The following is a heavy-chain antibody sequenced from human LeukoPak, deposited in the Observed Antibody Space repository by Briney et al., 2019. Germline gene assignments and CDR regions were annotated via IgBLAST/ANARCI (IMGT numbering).Heavy chain of an antibody. CDR3: ARDKRGMDYYMDV. CDR1: GYTFTGYY. Sequence: ASVKVSCKASGYTFTGYYMHWVRQAPGQGLEWMGGIIPIFGTANYAQKFQGRVTITADESTSTAYMELSSLRSEDTAVYYCARDKRGMDYYMDVWGKGTTVTVSS. CDR2: IIPIFGTA. J-gene: IGHJ6*03. V-gene: IGHV1-69*13. D-gene: IGHD3-16*01.